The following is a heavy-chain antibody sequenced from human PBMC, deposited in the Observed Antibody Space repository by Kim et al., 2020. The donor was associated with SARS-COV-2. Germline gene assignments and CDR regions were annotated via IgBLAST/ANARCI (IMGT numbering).Heavy chain of an antibody. CDR1: GFTFSSYG. CDR3: AKNWVRARQAVY. V-gene: IGHV3-23*01. Sequence: GGSLRLSCAASGFTFSSYGMTWVRQAPGKGLEWVSHISSSGDSTYYADSVKGRFTISRDNSKNTLSLQMNNLRVEDTAVYYCAKNWVRARQAVYWGQGTLVTVSA. J-gene: IGHJ4*02. CDR2: ISSSGDST. D-gene: IGHD3-10*01.